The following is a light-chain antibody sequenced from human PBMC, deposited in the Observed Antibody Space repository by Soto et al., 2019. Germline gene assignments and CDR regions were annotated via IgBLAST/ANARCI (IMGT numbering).Light chain of an antibody. Sequence: EIVLTQSPGTLSLSPGERATLSCRASQSVSSSYLAWYQQKPGQAPRLLMYGASSRATGLTDRFSGSGSGTDFTLTISRLEPEDFAVYYCQQYGSSPLVTFGQGTRLEIK. CDR1: QSVSSSY. CDR2: GAS. V-gene: IGKV3-20*01. J-gene: IGKJ5*01. CDR3: QQYGSSPLVT.